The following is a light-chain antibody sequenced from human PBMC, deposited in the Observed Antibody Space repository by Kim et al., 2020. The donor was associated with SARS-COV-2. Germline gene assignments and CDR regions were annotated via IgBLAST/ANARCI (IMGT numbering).Light chain of an antibody. CDR3: SSDTGSSTV. CDR1: SYDVCVDAN. Sequence: FAGPPASYDVCVDANVSSYQHHPGRAPKLMIYDRSTRPSAFSHHVSGAMSGTTASLTISGLQAGGEADYYCSSDTGSSTVFGTGTKVTVL. J-gene: IGLJ1*01. CDR2: DRS. V-gene: IGLV2-14*03.